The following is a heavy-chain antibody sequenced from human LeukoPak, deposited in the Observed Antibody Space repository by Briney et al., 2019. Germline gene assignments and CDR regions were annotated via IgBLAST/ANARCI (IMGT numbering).Heavy chain of an antibody. J-gene: IGHJ5*02. CDR2: INHSGST. D-gene: IGHD6-13*01. CDR1: GGSFSGYY. V-gene: IGHV4-34*01. Sequence: SETLSLTCAVYGGSFSGYYWSWIRQPPGKGLEWIGEINHSGSTNYNPSLKSRVTISVDTSKNQFSLKLSSVTAADTAVYYCARAGGAAAGYNWFDPWGQGTLVTVSS. CDR3: ARAGGAAAGYNWFDP.